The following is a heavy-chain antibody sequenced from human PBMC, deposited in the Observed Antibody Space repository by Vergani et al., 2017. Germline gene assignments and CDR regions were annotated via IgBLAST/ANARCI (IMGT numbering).Heavy chain of an antibody. Sequence: EVQLVESGGGLVKPGGSLRLSCAASGFTFSSYSMNWVRQAPGKGLEWVSSISSSSSYIYYADSVKGRFTISRDNAKNSLYLQMNSLRAEDTAVYYCARESGYYDSSGYFDYWGQGTLVTVSS. CDR2: ISSSSSYI. CDR3: ARESGYYDSSGYFDY. V-gene: IGHV3-21*01. J-gene: IGHJ4*02. CDR1: GFTFSSYS. D-gene: IGHD3-22*01.